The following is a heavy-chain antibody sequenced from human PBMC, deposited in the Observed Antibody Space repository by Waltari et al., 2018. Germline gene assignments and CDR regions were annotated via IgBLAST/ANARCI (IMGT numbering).Heavy chain of an antibody. Sequence: EAQLVESGGDVVQPGGSLRLSCVGSGFIFSTYWMHWLRQDPGKGLVWVSRINPDGMTRDYADSVEGRFTISRDNAQNTLYLQLNNLRVDDTAIYYCARELRGDNDLWGQGTMVTVSS. V-gene: IGHV3-74*01. CDR3: ARELRGDNDL. CDR1: GFIFSTYW. D-gene: IGHD3-9*01. CDR2: INPDGMTR. J-gene: IGHJ3*01.